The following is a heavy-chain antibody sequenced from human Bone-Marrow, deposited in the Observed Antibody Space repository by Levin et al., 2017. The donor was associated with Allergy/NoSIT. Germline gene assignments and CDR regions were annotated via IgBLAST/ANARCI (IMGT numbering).Heavy chain of an antibody. CDR2: TYNTETI. V-gene: IGHV4-59*01. Sequence: KSSETLSLTCTVSGDSISSYYWSWIRQPPGKGLEWIAFTYNTETINYNPSLKSRVTISIDTSKSRFSLKLSSVTAADTAVYYCAGDRGWEGGFDIWGQGTMVTVSS. CDR3: AGDRGWEGGFDI. D-gene: IGHD3-10*01. J-gene: IGHJ3*02. CDR1: GDSISSYY.